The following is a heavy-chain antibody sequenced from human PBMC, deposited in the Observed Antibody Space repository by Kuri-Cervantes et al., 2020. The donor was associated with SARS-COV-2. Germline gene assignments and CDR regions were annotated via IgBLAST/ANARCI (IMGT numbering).Heavy chain of an antibody. CDR1: ALKSTTYA. D-gene: IGHD3-3*01. CDR3: ASFFWEMGGFDY. CDR2: IYSGGST. V-gene: IGHV3-66*02. J-gene: IGHJ4*02. Sequence: GGSLRLSCAGSALKSTTYAVQRVRQAPGKGLEWVSVIYSGGSTYYADSVKGRFTISRDNSKNTLYLQMNSLRAEDTAVYYCASFFWEMGGFDYWGQGTLVTVSS.